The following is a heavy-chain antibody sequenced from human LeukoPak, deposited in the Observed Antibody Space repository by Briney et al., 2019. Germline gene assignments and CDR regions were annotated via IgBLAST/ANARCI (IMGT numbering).Heavy chain of an antibody. CDR3: TRAVNVEYTGMDV. V-gene: IGHV4-59*11. Sequence: SETLSLTCTVSGGSISSHYWSWIRQPPGKGLEWIGYMYYSGSTNFNPSLKSRVTISVDTSKNRFSLRLSSVTAADMAVYYCTRAVNVEYTGMDVWGQGTTVTVSS. D-gene: IGHD1-1*01. CDR2: MYYSGST. J-gene: IGHJ6*02. CDR1: GGSISSHY.